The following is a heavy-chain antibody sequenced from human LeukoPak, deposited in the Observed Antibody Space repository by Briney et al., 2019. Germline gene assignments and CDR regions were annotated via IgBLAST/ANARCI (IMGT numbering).Heavy chain of an antibody. Sequence: ASVKVSCKASGYTFTSYGISWVRQAPGQGLEWMGWISVYNGNTNYAQRLQGRVTMTTDTSTSTAYMELRSLRSDDTAVYYCARDSRDTYYYDSSTLFDYWGQGTLVTVSS. J-gene: IGHJ4*02. V-gene: IGHV1-18*01. CDR2: ISVYNGNT. CDR1: GYTFTSYG. D-gene: IGHD3-22*01. CDR3: ARDSRDTYYYDSSTLFDY.